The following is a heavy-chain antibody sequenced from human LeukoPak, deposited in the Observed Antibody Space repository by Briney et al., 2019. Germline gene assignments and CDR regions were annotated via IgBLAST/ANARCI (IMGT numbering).Heavy chain of an antibody. J-gene: IGHJ4*02. CDR3: ARALASGATY. D-gene: IGHD6-13*01. Sequence: PGGSLRLSCAASGFTFSSYAMSWVRQVPGKGLVWVSRINSDGSSTSYADSVKGRFTISRDNAKNTVYLQMNSLRAEDSAEYYCARALASGATYWGQGTLVTVSS. CDR2: INSDGSST. V-gene: IGHV3-74*01. CDR1: GFTFSSYA.